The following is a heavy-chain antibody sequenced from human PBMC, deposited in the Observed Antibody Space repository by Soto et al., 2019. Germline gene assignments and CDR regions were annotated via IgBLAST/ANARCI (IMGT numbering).Heavy chain of an antibody. CDR2: IKQDGSEK. D-gene: IGHD1-1*01. CDR3: VRVLKTGTTNFDS. Sequence: GGSLRLSCAASGFTFSSYWMSWVRQAPGKGLEWVANIKQDGSEKYYVDSVKGRFTISRDNAKNSLYLQMNSLRAEDTAVYYCVRVLKTGTTNFDSWGLGTLVTVSS. J-gene: IGHJ4*02. CDR1: GFTFSSYW. V-gene: IGHV3-7*02.